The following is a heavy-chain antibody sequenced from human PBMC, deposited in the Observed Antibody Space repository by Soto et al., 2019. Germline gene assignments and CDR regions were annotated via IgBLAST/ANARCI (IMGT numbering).Heavy chain of an antibody. J-gene: IGHJ6*02. Sequence: QVQLQESGPGLVKPSQTLSLTCTVSGGSISSGGYFWSWIRQHPGKGLEWIGFIYYSGSTYYNPSLKGRVTXSXXXSXXQFSLKRSSVTAADTAVYYCAREGAAPYYYYGMDVWGQGTTVTVSS. D-gene: IGHD6-6*01. CDR2: IYYSGST. CDR1: GGSISSGGYF. CDR3: AREGAAPYYYYGMDV. V-gene: IGHV4-31*03.